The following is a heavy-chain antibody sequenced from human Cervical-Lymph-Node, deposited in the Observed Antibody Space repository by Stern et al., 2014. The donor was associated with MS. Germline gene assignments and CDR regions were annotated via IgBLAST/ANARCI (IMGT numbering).Heavy chain of an antibody. Sequence: QMQLVQSGAEVKKPGASVKLSCKASGYSFTSDDINWVRQAPGQGLEWMGWMNPDSGDTGYAQKFKGRFTITRDTSINTAYMELTRLTSNDTAVYYCTKAWVGWGQGTLVLVSS. J-gene: IGHJ4*02. CDR1: GYSFTSDD. D-gene: IGHD7-27*01. CDR3: TKAWVG. CDR2: MNPDSGDT. V-gene: IGHV1-8*02.